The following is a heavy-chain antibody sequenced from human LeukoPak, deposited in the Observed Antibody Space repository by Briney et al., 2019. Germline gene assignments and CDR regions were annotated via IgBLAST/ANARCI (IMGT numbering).Heavy chain of an antibody. V-gene: IGHV3-43*02. CDR1: GFTFDDYA. D-gene: IGHD3-9*01. CDR2: IRGDGGST. CDR3: AKAWGPYYDILTGDYGMDV. Sequence: PGGSLRLSCAASGFTFDDYAMHWVRQAPGKGLEWVSLIRGDGGSTYYADSVKGRFTISRDNSKNSLYLQMNSLRTEDTALYYCAKAWGPYYDILTGDYGMDVWGQGTTVTVSS. J-gene: IGHJ6*02.